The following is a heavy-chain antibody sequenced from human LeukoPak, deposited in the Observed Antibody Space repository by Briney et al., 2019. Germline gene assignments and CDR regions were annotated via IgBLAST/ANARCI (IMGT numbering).Heavy chain of an antibody. Sequence: PSQTLSLTXTVSGGSISSGDYYWSWIRQPPGQGLEWIGYIYYSGSTYYNPSLKSRVTISVDTSKNQFSLKLSSVTAADTAVYYCAREGTGYCSSTSYCYWFDPWGQGTLVTVSS. CDR3: AREGTGYCSSTSYCYWFDP. CDR2: IYYSGST. V-gene: IGHV4-30-4*01. D-gene: IGHD2-2*01. CDR1: GGSISSGDYY. J-gene: IGHJ5*02.